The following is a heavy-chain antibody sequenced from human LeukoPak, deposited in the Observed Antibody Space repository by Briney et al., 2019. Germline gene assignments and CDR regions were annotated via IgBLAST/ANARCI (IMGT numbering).Heavy chain of an antibody. J-gene: IGHJ4*02. V-gene: IGHV3-30*04. CDR2: ISYDGSNK. CDR3: ASSGSYRFDY. D-gene: IGHD1-26*01. Sequence: GGSLRLSCAASGFTFSSYAMHWVRQAPGRGLEWVAVISYDGSNKYYADSVKGRFTISRDNSKNSLYLQMNSLRDEDTAVYYCASSGSYRFDYWGQGTLVTVSS. CDR1: GFTFSSYA.